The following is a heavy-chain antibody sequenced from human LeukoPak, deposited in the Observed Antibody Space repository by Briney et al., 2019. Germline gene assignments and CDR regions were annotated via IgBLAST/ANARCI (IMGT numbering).Heavy chain of an antibody. V-gene: IGHV3-23*01. J-gene: IGHJ4*02. CDR3: ARGDYYDSSGYVYYFDY. D-gene: IGHD3-22*01. CDR1: GFTFSSYA. Sequence: GGSLRLSCVASGFTFSSYAMSWVRHAPGKGLEWVSAISGSGGSTYYADSVKGRFTISRDNSKNTLYLQMNSLRAEDTAVYYCARGDYYDSSGYVYYFDYWGQGTLVTVSS. CDR2: ISGSGGST.